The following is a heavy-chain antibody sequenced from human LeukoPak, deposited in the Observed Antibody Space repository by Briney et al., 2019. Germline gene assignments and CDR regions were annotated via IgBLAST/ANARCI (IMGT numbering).Heavy chain of an antibody. Sequence: GGSLRLSCAASGFTFSGSALHWVRQASGKGLEWVGRIRSKANSYATAYAASVNGRFTISRDDSKNTAYLQMNSLKTEDTAVYYCAKRGTYSSGWYGMDVWGQGTTVTVSS. CDR1: GFTFSGSA. CDR3: AKRGTYSSGWYGMDV. CDR2: IRSKANSYAT. J-gene: IGHJ6*02. V-gene: IGHV3-73*01. D-gene: IGHD6-19*01.